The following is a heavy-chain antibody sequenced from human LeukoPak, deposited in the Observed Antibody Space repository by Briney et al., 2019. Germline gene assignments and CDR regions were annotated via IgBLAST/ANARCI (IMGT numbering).Heavy chain of an antibody. CDR1: GGSISSSSYY. CDR2: IYYSGGT. D-gene: IGHD3-10*01. J-gene: IGHJ4*02. V-gene: IGHV4-39*07. Sequence: SSETLSLTCTVSGGSISSSSYYWGWIRQPPGKGLEWIGSIYYSGGTNYNPSLKSRVTMSVDTSKNQFSLKLSSVTAADTAVYYCARDKTYGSGSYYGNYFDYWGQGTLVTVSS. CDR3: ARDKTYGSGSYYGNYFDY.